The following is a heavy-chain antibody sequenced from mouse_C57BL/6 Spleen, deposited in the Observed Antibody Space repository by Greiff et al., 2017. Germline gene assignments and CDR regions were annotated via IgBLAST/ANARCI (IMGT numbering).Heavy chain of an antibody. Sequence: EVKLVESGGGLVKPGGSLKLSCAASGFTFSSYAMSWVRQTPEKRLEWVATISDGGSYTYYPDNVKGRFTISRDNAKNNLYLQMSHLKSEDTAMYYCARPGSSWYFDVWGTGTTVTVSS. V-gene: IGHV5-4*03. CDR1: GFTFSSYA. J-gene: IGHJ1*03. D-gene: IGHD1-1*01. CDR2: ISDGGSYT. CDR3: ARPGSSWYFDV.